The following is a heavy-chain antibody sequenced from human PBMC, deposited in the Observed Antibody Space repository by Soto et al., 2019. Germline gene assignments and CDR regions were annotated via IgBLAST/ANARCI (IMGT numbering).Heavy chain of an antibody. J-gene: IGHJ4*02. CDR3: ARLPRDCNKTSCYYADH. Sequence: GASLKISCRGSGYDFNTNWFGWVRQLPGRGLEWVGIMYPGDSDTRYNPSLQGHVTLSVDVTVSTAFLQWRSLETSDTGMYFCARLPRDCNKTSCYYADHWGQGTQVTVSS. V-gene: IGHV5-51*01. CDR1: GYDFNTNW. CDR2: MYPGDSDT. D-gene: IGHD3-3*01.